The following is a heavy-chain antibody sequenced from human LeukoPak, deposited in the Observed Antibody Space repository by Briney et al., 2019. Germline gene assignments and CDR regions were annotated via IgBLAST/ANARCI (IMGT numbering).Heavy chain of an antibody. CDR3: ASRAVGDIRSTSSDNLSFDY. D-gene: IGHD2-2*01. Sequence: SETLSLTCTVSGYSISSGYYWGWIRPPPGKGLEWIGSIYHSGSTYYNPSLKSRVTISVDTSKNQFSLKLSSVTAADTAVYYCASRAVGDIRSTSSDNLSFDYWGQGTLVTVSS. CDR2: IYHSGST. V-gene: IGHV4-38-2*02. CDR1: GYSISSGYY. J-gene: IGHJ4*02.